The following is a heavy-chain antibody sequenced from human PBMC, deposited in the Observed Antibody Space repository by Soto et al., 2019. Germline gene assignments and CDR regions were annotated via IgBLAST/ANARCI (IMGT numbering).Heavy chain of an antibody. J-gene: IGHJ4*02. CDR2: TYYRSKWYN. V-gene: IGHV6-1*01. CDR1: GDSVSSSSVT. Sequence: SQTLSLTCAISGDSVSSSSVTWNWIRQSPSRGLEWLGRTYYRSKWYNDYAESVKSRITINPDTSKNQFSLHLNSVTPEDTAVYYCERLIGKIGLDFWGKGTLVTVPS. CDR3: ERLIGKIGLDF. D-gene: IGHD2-8*01.